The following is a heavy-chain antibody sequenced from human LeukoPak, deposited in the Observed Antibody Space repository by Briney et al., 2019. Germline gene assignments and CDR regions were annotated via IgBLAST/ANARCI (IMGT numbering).Heavy chain of an antibody. Sequence: GGSLRLSCAASGFTFTSYAMSWVRQAPGRGLEWVSAISSSGGTTYYADSVKGRFTISRDNSKNTLYMQMHSLRAEDTAVYYCAKAFGSIVVTTTDYWGQGTLVTVSS. D-gene: IGHD5-12*01. J-gene: IGHJ4*02. V-gene: IGHV3-23*01. CDR3: AKAFGSIVVTTTDY. CDR1: GFTFTSYA. CDR2: ISSSGGTT.